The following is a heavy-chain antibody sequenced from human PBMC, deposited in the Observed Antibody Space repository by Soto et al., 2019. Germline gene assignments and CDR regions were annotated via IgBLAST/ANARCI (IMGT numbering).Heavy chain of an antibody. V-gene: IGHV1-69*02. D-gene: IGHD3-22*01. J-gene: IGHJ4*02. CDR1: GGTFSSYT. CDR2: IIPILGIA. CDR3: ARGAYYYDSSGYLFDY. Sequence: GASVKVSCKASGGTFSSYTISWVRQAPGQGLEWMGRIIPILGIANYAQKFQGRVTITADKSTSTAYMELSSLRSEDTAVYYCARGAYYYDSSGYLFDYWGQGTLVTVSS.